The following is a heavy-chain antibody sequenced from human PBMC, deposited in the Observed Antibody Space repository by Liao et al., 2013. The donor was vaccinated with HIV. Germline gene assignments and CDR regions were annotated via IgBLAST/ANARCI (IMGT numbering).Heavy chain of an antibody. CDR3: ARDPRRGLFYFDL. CDR2: VYFTGSD. D-gene: IGHD3-10*01. CDR1: GGSISSQNNF. V-gene: IGHV4-39*07. J-gene: IGHJ4*02. Sequence: QMQLQESGPGLVKPSETLSLTCTVSGGSISSQNNFWGWIRQSPGKGLEWIGSVYFTGSDYYAPSLKSRATISVDTSKNQMSLHLTSVTAADTAIYYCARDPRRGLFYFDLWGPGTQVTVSS.